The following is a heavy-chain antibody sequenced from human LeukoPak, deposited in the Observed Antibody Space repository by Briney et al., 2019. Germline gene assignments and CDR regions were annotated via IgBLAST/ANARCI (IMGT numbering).Heavy chain of an antibody. D-gene: IGHD3-22*01. J-gene: IGHJ6*03. Sequence: GASVKVSCKASGYTFTSYYMHWVRQAPGQGLEWMGIINPSDGSTSYAQKLQGRVTMTTDTSTSTAYMELRSLRSDDTAVYYCARRGADSSGYYTDYYYYMDVWGKGTTVTVSS. V-gene: IGHV1-46*01. CDR2: INPSDGST. CDR3: ARRGADSSGYYTDYYYYMDV. CDR1: GYTFTSYY.